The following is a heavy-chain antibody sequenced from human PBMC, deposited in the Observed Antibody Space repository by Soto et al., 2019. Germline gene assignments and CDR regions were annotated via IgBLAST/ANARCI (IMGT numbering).Heavy chain of an antibody. Sequence: SVKVSCKASGGTFSSYTISWVRQAPGQGLEWMGRIIPILGIANYAQKFQGRVTITADKSTSTAYMELSSLRSEDTAVYYCAREVAARPEYYFDYWGKGTLVTVSS. J-gene: IGHJ4*02. V-gene: IGHV1-69*04. CDR2: IIPILGIA. CDR1: GGTFSSYT. CDR3: AREVAARPEYYFDY. D-gene: IGHD6-6*01.